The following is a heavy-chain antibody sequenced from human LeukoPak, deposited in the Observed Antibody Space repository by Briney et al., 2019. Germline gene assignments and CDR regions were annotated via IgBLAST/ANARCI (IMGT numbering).Heavy chain of an antibody. CDR1: GYTFTGYY. CDR2: INPNSGGT. V-gene: IGHV1-2*02. CDR3: ARDSSNWGNYGMDV. J-gene: IGHJ6*02. D-gene: IGHD6-13*01. Sequence: ASVKVSCKASGYTFTGYYMHWVRQAPGQGLEWMGWINPNSGGTNYAQKFQGRVTMTRDTSISTAYMELSRLRSDDTAVYYCARDSSNWGNYGMDVWGQGTTVTVS.